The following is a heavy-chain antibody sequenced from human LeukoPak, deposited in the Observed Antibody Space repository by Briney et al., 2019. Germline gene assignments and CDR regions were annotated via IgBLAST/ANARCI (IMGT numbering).Heavy chain of an antibody. CDR1: GFTFTTYP. CDR2: ISYDGSDK. CDR3: EKTLSNPKYAYYNNGLDA. J-gene: IGHJ6*02. Sequence: GGSLRLSCAASGFTFTTYPIHWVRQAPGKGLEWVAIISYDGSDKYYADSVRGRFTISRDNSRNTLDLQMNSLRPDDTAVYYCEKTLSNPKYAYYNNGLDAWGQGTTVTASS. V-gene: IGHV3-30-3*01. D-gene: IGHD2/OR15-2a*01.